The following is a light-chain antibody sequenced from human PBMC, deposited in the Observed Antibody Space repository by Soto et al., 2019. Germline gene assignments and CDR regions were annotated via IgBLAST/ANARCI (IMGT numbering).Light chain of an antibody. J-gene: IGKJ3*01. V-gene: IGKV3-15*01. CDR3: QQYNNWPPVT. CDR2: GAY. CDR1: QSVSSSY. Sequence: VLTQSPGTLSLSPGDRATLSCRGSQSVSSSYLAWYQQKPGQAPRLLIYGAYTRATGIPARFSGSGSGTEFTLTISSLQSEDFAVYYCQQYNNWPPVTCGPGTKVDIK.